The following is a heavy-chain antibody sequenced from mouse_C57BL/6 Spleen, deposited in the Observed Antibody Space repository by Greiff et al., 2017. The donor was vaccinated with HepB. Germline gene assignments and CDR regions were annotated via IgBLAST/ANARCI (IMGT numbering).Heavy chain of an antibody. D-gene: IGHD2-2*01. CDR1: GYTFTSYW. CDR2: IDPNSGGT. V-gene: IGHV1-72*01. J-gene: IGHJ2*01. CDR3: ARSGIYYGYDYFDY. Sequence: VQLQQSGAELVKPGASVKLSCKASGYTFTSYWMHWVKQRPGRGLKWIGRIDPNSGGTKYNEKFKSKATLTVDKPSSTAYMQLSSLTSEDSAVYYCARSGIYYGYDYFDYWGQGTTLTVSS.